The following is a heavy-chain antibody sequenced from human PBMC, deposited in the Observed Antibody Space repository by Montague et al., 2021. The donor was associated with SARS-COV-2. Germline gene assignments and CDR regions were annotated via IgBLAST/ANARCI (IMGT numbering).Heavy chain of an antibody. Sequence: SETLSLTCTVSGGSISSYFWSWIRQPPGKGLEWIGYIHYSGSTNYNPSLKSRVTISVDTSKNQFSLKLRSVTAADTAAYYCARDGDSSSWYWFDPWGQGTLVTVSS. CDR1: GGSISSYF. CDR2: IHYSGST. J-gene: IGHJ5*02. D-gene: IGHD6-13*01. CDR3: ARDGDSSSWYWFDP. V-gene: IGHV4-59*13.